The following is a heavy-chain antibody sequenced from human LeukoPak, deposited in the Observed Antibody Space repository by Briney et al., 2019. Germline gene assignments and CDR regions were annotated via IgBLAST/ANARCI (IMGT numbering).Heavy chain of an antibody. D-gene: IGHD6-19*01. J-gene: IGHJ5*02. Sequence: ASVKVSSKASGYTFTGYYMHWVRQAPGQGLEWMGWINPNSGGTNYAQKFQGRVTMTRDTSISTAYMELSRLRSDDTAVYYCARVGIAVASHPFNWSDPWGQGTLVTVSS. CDR1: GYTFTGYY. V-gene: IGHV1-2*02. CDR2: INPNSGGT. CDR3: ARVGIAVASHPFNWSDP.